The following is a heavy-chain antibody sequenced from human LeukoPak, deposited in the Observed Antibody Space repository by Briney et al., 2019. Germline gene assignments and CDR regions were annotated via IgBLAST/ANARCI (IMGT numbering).Heavy chain of an antibody. J-gene: IGHJ3*02. D-gene: IGHD6-19*01. CDR1: GFTFSSYW. Sequence: GGSLRLSRAASGFTFSSYWMSWVRQAPGMGLAWVAVISNDGSNKYYSESVKGRFTISRDNSKNTLDLQMNSLRTEDTALYYCVFLNTGWYTDGFDMWGQGTMVTVSS. CDR2: ISNDGSNK. CDR3: VFLNTGWYTDGFDM. V-gene: IGHV3-30*03.